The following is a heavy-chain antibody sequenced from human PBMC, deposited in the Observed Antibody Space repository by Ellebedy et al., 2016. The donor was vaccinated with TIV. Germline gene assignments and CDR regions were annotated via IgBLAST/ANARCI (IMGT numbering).Heavy chain of an antibody. CDR2: IWYDGTTK. V-gene: IGHV3-33*06. J-gene: IGHJ4*02. D-gene: IGHD1-26*01. CDR1: GFTFSSYG. CDR3: AKSVGASTRFIDY. Sequence: GESLKISCAASGFTFSSYGMHWVRQAPGKGLEWVAVIWYDGTTKYYIDSVKGRFSISRDSSKNTVDLQMNILRAEDTAVYYCAKSVGASTRFIDYWGQGTPVTVSS.